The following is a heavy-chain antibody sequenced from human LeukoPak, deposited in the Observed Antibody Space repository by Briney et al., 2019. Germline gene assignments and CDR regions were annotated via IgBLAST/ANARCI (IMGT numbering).Heavy chain of an antibody. CDR3: AKVIAAAGTFDY. J-gene: IGHJ4*01. CDR2: ISSSSSYI. Sequence: PGGSLRLSCAASGFTFSSYSMNWVRQAPGKGLEWVSSISSSSSYIYYADSVKGRFTISRDNSKNTLYLRMNSLRAEDTAVYYCAKVIAAAGTFDYWGQGTLVTVSS. V-gene: IGHV3-21*04. CDR1: GFTFSSYS. D-gene: IGHD6-13*01.